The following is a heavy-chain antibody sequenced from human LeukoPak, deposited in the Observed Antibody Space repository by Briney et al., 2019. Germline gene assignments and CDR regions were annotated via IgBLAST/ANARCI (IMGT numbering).Heavy chain of an antibody. J-gene: IGHJ4*02. CDR3: ARIPSGTYLMFDY. Sequence: ASVKVSCKASGGSFSSHAFSWVRQAPGHGFEWMGGIIPMLDVANYAQKFQGRVTFTADKSTSTAYMELSSLRSEDTAIYYCARIPSGTYLMFDYWGQGTLVTVSS. CDR1: GGSFSSHA. CDR2: IIPMLDVA. V-gene: IGHV1-69*10. D-gene: IGHD1-26*01.